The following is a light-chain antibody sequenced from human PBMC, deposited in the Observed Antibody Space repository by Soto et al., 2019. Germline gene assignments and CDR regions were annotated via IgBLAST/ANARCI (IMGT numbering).Light chain of an antibody. J-gene: IGLJ2*01. CDR2: GNN. CDR1: SSNIGTGYD. V-gene: IGLV1-40*01. CDR3: QSYDSSLSGSV. Sequence: QFVLTQPPSVSGAPGQRVTISCTGSSSNIGTGYDVHWYQQFPGTAPKLLIYGNNNRPSGVPDRFSASKSGTSASLAITGLQAEDEADYYCQSYDSSLSGSVFGGGTKVTVL.